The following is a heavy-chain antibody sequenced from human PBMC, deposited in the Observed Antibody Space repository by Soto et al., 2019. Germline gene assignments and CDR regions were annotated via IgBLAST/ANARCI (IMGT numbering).Heavy chain of an antibody. CDR1: GGSISSSY. J-gene: IGHJ5*02. CDR3: ARGGANWFDP. V-gene: IGHV4-59*01. CDR2: VHYTGST. Sequence: SETLSLTCAVSGGSISSSYWSWFRQPPGKGLVWIGYVHYTGSTNYSPSLKNRVTMSVDTSKNQFSLSLSSVTAADTALYYCARGGANWFDPWGQGTLVTVSS.